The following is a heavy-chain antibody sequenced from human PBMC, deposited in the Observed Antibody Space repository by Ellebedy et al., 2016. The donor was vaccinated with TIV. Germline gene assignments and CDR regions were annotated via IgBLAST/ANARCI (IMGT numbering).Heavy chain of an antibody. CDR1: GFTFTQYW. CDR3: ARAGSSGWEAYFDP. V-gene: IGHV3-74*01. CDR2: INSDGSST. J-gene: IGHJ2*01. D-gene: IGHD6-19*01. Sequence: PGGSLRLSCAASGFTFTQYWLHWVRQAPGKGPVWVSRINSDGSSTTYADSVKGRFTISRDNAKNTLYLQMNSLRAEDTAVYYCARAGSSGWEAYFDPWGRGTLVTVSS.